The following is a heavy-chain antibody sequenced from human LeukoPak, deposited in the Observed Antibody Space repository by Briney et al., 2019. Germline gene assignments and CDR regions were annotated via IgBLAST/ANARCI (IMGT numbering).Heavy chain of an antibody. CDR1: GFTFSSYH. J-gene: IGHJ4*02. CDR3: ATAGFTVGNYVLFDC. Sequence: GGSLRLSCAASGFTFSSYHMNWVRQAPGKGLEWVSYISSSSSNIYYADSVRGRFTISRDNAQNSLYLQMNTLRAEDTAVYYCATAGFTVGNYVLFDCWGQGTLVTVSS. V-gene: IGHV3-48*04. D-gene: IGHD3-16*01. CDR2: ISSSSSNI.